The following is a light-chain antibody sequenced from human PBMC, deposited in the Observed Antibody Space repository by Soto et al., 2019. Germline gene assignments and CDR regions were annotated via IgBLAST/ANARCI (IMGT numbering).Light chain of an antibody. V-gene: IGKV1D-8*01. Sequence: VIWMTQSPSLVSASTGDRVTITCRMSQAVGSYLAWYQQKPGKAPELLIYAASTLHSGVPPRFSGSGSGTHFTLTISSLQSEDFATYYCQQYDTLPLTFGGGTRVEIK. J-gene: IGKJ4*01. CDR3: QQYDTLPLT. CDR2: AAS. CDR1: QAVGSY.